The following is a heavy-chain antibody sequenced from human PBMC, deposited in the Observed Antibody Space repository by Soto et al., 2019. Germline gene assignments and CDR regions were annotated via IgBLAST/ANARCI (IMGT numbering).Heavy chain of an antibody. Sequence: GGSLRLSCAASGFNFSNHWMHWVRQRPAEGLVWVSRITSDGKSKAYAESVKGRFAISRDNAKNTLYLQMNGLTAEDTAVYYCARESGDWPLNWFDPWGQGTLVTVPQ. CDR1: GFNFSNHW. V-gene: IGHV3-74*01. CDR3: ARESGDWPLNWFDP. D-gene: IGHD2-21*02. J-gene: IGHJ5*02. CDR2: ITSDGKSK.